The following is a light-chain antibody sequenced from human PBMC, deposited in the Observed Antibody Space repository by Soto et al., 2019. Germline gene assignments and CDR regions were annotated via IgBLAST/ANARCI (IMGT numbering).Light chain of an antibody. J-gene: IGKJ1*01. V-gene: IGKV1-5*01. CDR1: QSISRW. CDR3: QQYNSYWT. CDR2: DAS. Sequence: DIRMTQSPSTLPASIGDRVTITCRASQSISRWLAWYQQKPGKAPKLLIHDASTLESGVPLRFSGSGSGTEFTLIISSLQPDDFASYYCQQYNSYWTFGQGTKVEIK.